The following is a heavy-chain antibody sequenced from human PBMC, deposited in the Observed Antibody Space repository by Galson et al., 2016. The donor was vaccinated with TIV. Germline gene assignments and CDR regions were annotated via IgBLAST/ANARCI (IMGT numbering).Heavy chain of an antibody. D-gene: IGHD3-10*01. CDR3: AKDWRQYFGSGSYFDF. J-gene: IGHJ4*02. CDR2: IYGSGVTT. CDR1: GFTFSNYA. V-gene: IGHV3-23*01. Sequence: SLRLSCAASGFTFSNYAVIWVRQAPGKGLEWVSGIYGSGVTTFYADSVKGRFTISRDNSKNTLYLQMNSLRAEDTAAYYCAKDWRQYFGSGSYFDFRGQGTLVTVSS.